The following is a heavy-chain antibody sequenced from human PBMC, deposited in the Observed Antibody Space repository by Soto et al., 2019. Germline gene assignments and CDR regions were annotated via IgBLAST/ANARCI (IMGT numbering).Heavy chain of an antibody. D-gene: IGHD2-21*01. J-gene: IGHJ4*02. CDR2: IIPIFSTP. V-gene: IGHV1-69*13. CDR3: AKGGARWGLLHDY. Sequence: SVKVSCKTSGGTFGSYAISWVRQAPGQGLEWMGGIIPIFSTPNYAQKFQGRVTITADESTSTAYMELNSLRTEDTAVYYCAKGGARWGLLHDYWGQGTPVTVSS. CDR1: GGTFGSYA.